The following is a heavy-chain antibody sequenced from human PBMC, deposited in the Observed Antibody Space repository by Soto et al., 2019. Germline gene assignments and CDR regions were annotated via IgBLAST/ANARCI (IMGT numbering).Heavy chain of an antibody. D-gene: IGHD4-17*01. J-gene: IGHJ6*01. Sequence: EVQLVESGGGLVKPGGSLRLSCAASGFTFSNAWMSWVRQAPGKGLEWVGRIKSKTDGGTTDYAAPVKGRFTISRDDSKNTLYLQMNSLKTEDTAVYYCTTGDAYGDYYYGMDVWEQGTTVTVSS. V-gene: IGHV3-15*01. CDR3: TTGDAYGDYYYGMDV. CDR2: IKSKTDGGTT. CDR1: GFTFSNAW.